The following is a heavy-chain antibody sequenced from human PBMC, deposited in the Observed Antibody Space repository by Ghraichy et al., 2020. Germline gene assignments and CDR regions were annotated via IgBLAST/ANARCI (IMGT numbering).Heavy chain of an antibody. V-gene: IGHV1-2*02. CDR3: ARALNWNPRLGWFDP. J-gene: IGHJ5*02. D-gene: IGHD1-1*01. CDR2: INPNSGGT. CDR1: GYTFTGYY. Sequence: ASVKVSCKASGYTFTGYYMHWVRQAPGQGLEWMGWINPNSGGTNYAQKFQGRVTMTRDTSISTAYMELSRLRSDDTAVYYCARALNWNPRLGWFDPWGQGTLVTVSS.